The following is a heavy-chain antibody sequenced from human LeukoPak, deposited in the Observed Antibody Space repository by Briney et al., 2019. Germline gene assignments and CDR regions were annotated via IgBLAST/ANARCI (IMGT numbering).Heavy chain of an antibody. Sequence: SLTLSLTCAISGDSVSSNSAAWNWIRQSPSRGLEWLGRTYYRSKWYNDYAVSVKSRITIKPDTSKNQFSLQLKSVTPEDTAVYYCARNGYCSGGSCYSAIYYYYGMDVWGQGTTVTVSS. CDR1: GDSVSSNSAA. D-gene: IGHD2-15*01. J-gene: IGHJ6*02. V-gene: IGHV6-1*01. CDR3: ARNGYCSGGSCYSAIYYYYGMDV. CDR2: TYYRSKWYN.